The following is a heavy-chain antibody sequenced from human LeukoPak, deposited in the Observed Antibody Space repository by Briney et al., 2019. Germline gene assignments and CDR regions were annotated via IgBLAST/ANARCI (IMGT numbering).Heavy chain of an antibody. D-gene: IGHD3-10*01. CDR2: IKPDGSET. J-gene: IGHJ4*02. CDR3: ARGGSSSFDY. CDR1: GFTFSSYF. V-gene: IGHV3-7*01. Sequence: PGGSLRLSCAASGFTFSSYFMNWVRQAPGKGLEWVANIKPDGSETYYVDSVKGRFTISRDNTKNSLYLQMNSLRAEDTAVYYCARGGSSSFDYWGQGTLVSVSS.